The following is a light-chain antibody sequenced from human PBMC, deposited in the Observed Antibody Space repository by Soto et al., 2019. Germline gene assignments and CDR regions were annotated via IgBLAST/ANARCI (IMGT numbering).Light chain of an antibody. Sequence: ERGRTPSTDPLSVSPGGRATLSCRASQSVSSKLAWYQQKPGQAPRLLIYGASTRATGIPARFSGSGSGTEFTLTISSLQSEDFAVYYCQQYNNWPPITFGQGTRLEIK. J-gene: IGKJ5*01. V-gene: IGKV3-15*01. CDR2: GAS. CDR3: QQYNNWPPIT. CDR1: QSVSSK.